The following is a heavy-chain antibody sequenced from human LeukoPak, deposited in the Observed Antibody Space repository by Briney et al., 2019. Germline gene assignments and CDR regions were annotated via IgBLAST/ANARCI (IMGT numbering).Heavy chain of an antibody. CDR1: GGSFSNYY. D-gene: IGHD6-13*01. CDR3: ARAPVRVAAVGKYFDY. CDR2: IDHSGST. V-gene: IGHV4-34*01. Sequence: SSETLSLTCAVYGGSFSNYYWSWIRQPPGKGLEWIGEIDHSGSTNYNPSLKSRLTISVDTSKKQFSLTLSSVTAADTAVYYCARAPVRVAAVGKYFDYWGQGTLVTVSS. J-gene: IGHJ4*02.